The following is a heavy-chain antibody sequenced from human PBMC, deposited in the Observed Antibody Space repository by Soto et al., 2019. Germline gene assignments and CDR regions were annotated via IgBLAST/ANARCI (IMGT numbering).Heavy chain of an antibody. CDR2: MNPNSGNT. V-gene: IGHV1-8*01. CDR3: ARGYGAAAGNYYYYMDV. J-gene: IGHJ6*03. CDR1: GYTFTSYD. Sequence: GASVKVSCKASGYTFTSYDINWVRQATGQGHEWMGWMNPNSGNTGYAQKFQGRVTMTRNTSIITAYMELSSLRSEDTAVYYCARGYGAAAGNYYYYMDVWGKGTTVTVSS. D-gene: IGHD6-13*01.